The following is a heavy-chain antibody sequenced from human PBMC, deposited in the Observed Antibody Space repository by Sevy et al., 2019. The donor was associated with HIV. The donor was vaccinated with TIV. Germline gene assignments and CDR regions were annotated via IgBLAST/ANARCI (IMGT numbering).Heavy chain of an antibody. CDR1: GFTFSSYS. J-gene: IGHJ4*02. D-gene: IGHD1-26*01. CDR3: ARNPIVGAIDY. V-gene: IGHV3-21*01. CDR2: ISSSSSYI. Sequence: GGSLRLSCAASGFTFSSYSMNWVRQAPGKGLEWVSSISSSSSYIYYADSVKGRFTISRDNAKNSLYLQMNSLRAEDTAVYYCARNPIVGAIDYWGQGTLVTVSS.